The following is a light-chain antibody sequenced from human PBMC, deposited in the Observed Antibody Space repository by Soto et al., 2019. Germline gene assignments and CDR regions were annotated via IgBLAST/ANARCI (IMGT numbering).Light chain of an antibody. CDR2: YDS. Sequence: SYELTQPPSVSVAPGMTARITCGGNSIGGKSVHWYQQRPGQAPVLVIYYDSDRPSGIPERFSGSNSGNTATLPISRVEAGDEADYYCQVWDSRSGPQVFGGGTKLTVL. J-gene: IGLJ3*02. V-gene: IGLV3-21*04. CDR1: SIGGKS. CDR3: QVWDSRSGPQV.